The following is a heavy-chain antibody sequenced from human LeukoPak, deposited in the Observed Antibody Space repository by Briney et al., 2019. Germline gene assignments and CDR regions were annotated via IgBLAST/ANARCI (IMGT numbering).Heavy chain of an antibody. D-gene: IGHD3-22*01. V-gene: IGHV3-23*01. J-gene: IGHJ4*02. Sequence: GGSLRLSCAASGFTFSSYAMSWVRQAPGKGLEWVSAISGSGGSKYYADSVKGRFTISRDNSKNTLYLQMNSLRAEDTALYYCAKEFHYYDSSGYYWALDYWGQGTLVTVSS. CDR2: ISGSGGSK. CDR1: GFTFSSYA. CDR3: AKEFHYYDSSGYYWALDY.